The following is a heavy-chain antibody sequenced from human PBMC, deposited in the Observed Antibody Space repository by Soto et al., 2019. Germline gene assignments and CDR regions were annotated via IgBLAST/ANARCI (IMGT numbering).Heavy chain of an antibody. Sequence: QVQLVQSGAEVKQPGASVKVSCTASGYTFTSYGISWVRQAPGQGLEWMGWISAHNGNTNYAQKLQGRVTMPTDTSAHTAYRERRRLRSDDSAVYYCARARRLELGFDHCGKGTLVTVSS. D-gene: IGHD1-7*01. V-gene: IGHV1-18*04. J-gene: IGHJ5*02. CDR2: ISAHNGNT. CDR1: GYTFTSYG. CDR3: ARARRLELGFDH.